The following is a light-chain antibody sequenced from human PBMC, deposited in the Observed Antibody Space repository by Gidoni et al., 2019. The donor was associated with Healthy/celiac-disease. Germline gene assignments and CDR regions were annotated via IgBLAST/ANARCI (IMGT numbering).Light chain of an antibody. J-gene: IGKJ2*01. CDR2: DAS. Sequence: IVLTQSPATLSFSPVERATLSCRSSQSVSRYLAWYQQKPGQAPRLLIYDASNRATGIPARFSGSGCGKDFTLTSSSLEHEDFAVYYCQQRSNWPLFGQGTKLEIK. CDR3: QQRSNWPL. V-gene: IGKV3-11*01. CDR1: QSVSRY.